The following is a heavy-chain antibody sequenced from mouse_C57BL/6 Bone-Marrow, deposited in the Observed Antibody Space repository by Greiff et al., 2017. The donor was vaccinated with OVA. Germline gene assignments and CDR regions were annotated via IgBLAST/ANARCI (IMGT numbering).Heavy chain of an antibody. V-gene: IGHV1-50*01. CDR3: AREITTVYFDY. Sequence: QVQLQQPGAELVKPGASVKLSCKASGYTFPSYWLQWVKQRPGQGLEWIGEIDPSDSYTNYNQKFKGKATLTVDTSSSTAYMQLSSLTSEDSAVYYCAREITTVYFDYWGQGTTLTVSS. J-gene: IGHJ2*01. CDR2: IDPSDSYT. D-gene: IGHD1-1*01. CDR1: GYTFPSYW.